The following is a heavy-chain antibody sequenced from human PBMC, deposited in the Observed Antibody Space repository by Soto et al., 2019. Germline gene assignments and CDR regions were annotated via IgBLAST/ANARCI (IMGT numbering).Heavy chain of an antibody. J-gene: IGHJ5*02. CDR3: AGTTSLLSVWFDP. Sequence: ASVKASCKASGYTFTSYGISWVRQAPGQGLEWMGWISAYNGNTNYAQKLQGRVTMTTDTSTSTAYMELRSLRSDDTAVYYCAGTTSLLSVWFDPWGQGTLVTVSS. V-gene: IGHV1-18*01. CDR2: ISAYNGNT. CDR1: GYTFTSYG. D-gene: IGHD1-7*01.